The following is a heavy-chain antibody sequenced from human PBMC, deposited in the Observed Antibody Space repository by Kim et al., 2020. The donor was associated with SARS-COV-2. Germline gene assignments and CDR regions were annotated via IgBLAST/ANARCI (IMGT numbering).Heavy chain of an antibody. D-gene: IGHD6-19*01. CDR2: ISYDGSNK. V-gene: IGHV3-30*18. CDR3: AKGKSSGWPYGMDV. J-gene: IGHJ6*02. CDR1: GFTFSSYG. Sequence: GGSLRLSCAASGFTFSSYGMHWVRQAPGKGLEWVAVISYDGSNKYYADSVKGRFTISRDNSKNTLYLQMNSLRAEDTAVYYCAKGKSSGWPYGMDVWGQGTTVTVSS.